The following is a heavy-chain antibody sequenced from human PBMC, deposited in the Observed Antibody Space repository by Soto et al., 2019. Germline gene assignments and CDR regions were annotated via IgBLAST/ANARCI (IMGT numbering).Heavy chain of an antibody. CDR2: IDPSDSYT. CDR1: GYMFTSSW. J-gene: IGHJ6*04. V-gene: IGHV5-10-1*01. CDR3: ARSMTPQSIALVAMDV. Sequence: GESLKISCKGSGYMFTSSWISWVRQMPGKGLEWMGKIDPSDSYTNYSPSFQGHVSISADRSISTVYLQWSSLKASDTAMYYCARSMTPQSIALVAMDVCGKGTTVTVSS. D-gene: IGHD2-8*02.